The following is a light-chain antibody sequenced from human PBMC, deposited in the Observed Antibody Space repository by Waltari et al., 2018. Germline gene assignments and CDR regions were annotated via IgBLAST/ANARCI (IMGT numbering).Light chain of an antibody. J-gene: IGKJ1*01. CDR1: QILLHRNGNND. CDR3: MQSRLALWT. Sequence: QILLHRNGNNDLDWYLQKPGQSPQLLFYLGSNRASGVPDRFSASGSGTDFTLKISRVEAEDVGVYYCMQSRLALWTFCQGTKVEIK. CDR2: LGS. V-gene: IGKV2-28*01.